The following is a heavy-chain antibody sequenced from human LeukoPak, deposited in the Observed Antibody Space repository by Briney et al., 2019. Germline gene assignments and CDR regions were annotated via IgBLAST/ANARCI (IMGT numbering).Heavy chain of an antibody. CDR3: ARVVPAATLQSRLNWFDP. J-gene: IGHJ5*02. D-gene: IGHD2-2*01. CDR2: ISAYNGNT. Sequence: ASVKVSCKASGYTFTSYGISWVRQAPGQGLEWMGWISAYNGNTNYAQKLQGRVTMTTDTSTSTAYMELRSLRSDDTAVYYCARVVPAATLQSRLNWFDPWGQGTLVTVSS. CDR1: GYTFTSYG. V-gene: IGHV1-18*01.